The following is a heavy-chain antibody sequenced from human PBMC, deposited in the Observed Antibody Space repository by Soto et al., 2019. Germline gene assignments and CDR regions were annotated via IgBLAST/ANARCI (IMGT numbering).Heavy chain of an antibody. J-gene: IGHJ3*02. CDR2: INPNSGGT. CDR1: GYTFTGYY. CDR3: ASSITMVRGVTIDDAFDI. V-gene: IGHV1-2*04. Sequence: ASVKVSCKASGYTFTGYYMHWVRQAPGQGLEWMGWINPNSGGTNYAQKFQGWVTMTRDTSISTAYMELSRLRSDDTAVYYCASSITMVRGVTIDDAFDIWGQGTTVTVSS. D-gene: IGHD3-10*01.